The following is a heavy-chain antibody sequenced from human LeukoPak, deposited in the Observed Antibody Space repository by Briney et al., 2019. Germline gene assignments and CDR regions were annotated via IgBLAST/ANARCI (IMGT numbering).Heavy chain of an antibody. CDR3: AKANYYDSSGYGYDAFDI. J-gene: IGHJ3*02. CDR2: ISWNIGSI. CDR1: GFAFDDYA. D-gene: IGHD3-22*01. V-gene: IGHV3-9*01. Sequence: GGSLRLSCAASGFAFDDYAMHWVRQAPGKGLEWVSGISWNIGSIGYADSVKGRFTISRDNAKNSLYLQMNSLRAEDTALYYCAKANYYDSSGYGYDAFDIWGQGTMVTVSS.